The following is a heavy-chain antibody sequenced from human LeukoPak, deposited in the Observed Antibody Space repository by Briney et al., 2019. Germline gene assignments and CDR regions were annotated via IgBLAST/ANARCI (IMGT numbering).Heavy chain of an antibody. D-gene: IGHD5-24*01. V-gene: IGHV3-23*01. CDR3: ARDIQLST. CDR1: GFTFSDSA. CDR2: ISFSGANS. J-gene: IGHJ3*01. Sequence: GGSLRLSCAASGFTFSDSAMAWVRQAPGKGLDWVSLISFSGANSYYADSVKGRFTISRDNSKDTLFLQMNSLRAEDTAIYYCARDIQLSTWGLGTMVTVSS.